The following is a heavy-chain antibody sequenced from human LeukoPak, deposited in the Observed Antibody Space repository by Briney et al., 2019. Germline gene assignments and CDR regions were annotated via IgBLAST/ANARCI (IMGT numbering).Heavy chain of an antibody. CDR3: ARDQGIGAHIDC. Sequence: ASVKVSCKASGYTFTSYDISWVRQAPGQGLEWMGWISGYNGITNYAQKLQGRVTMTTDTSTSTAYVELRSLISDDTAVYYCARDQGIGAHIDCWGQGTLVTVSS. D-gene: IGHD6-13*01. J-gene: IGHJ4*02. CDR2: ISGYNGIT. CDR1: GYTFTSYD. V-gene: IGHV1-18*01.